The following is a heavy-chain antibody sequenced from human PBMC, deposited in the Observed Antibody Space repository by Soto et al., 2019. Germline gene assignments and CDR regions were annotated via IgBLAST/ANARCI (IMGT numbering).Heavy chain of an antibody. CDR2: ISNNGNT. CDR3: AGARIRGVFDY. J-gene: IGHJ4*02. Sequence: GGSLRLSCAASGFIVSSNYMSWVRRAPGKGLEWVSVISNNGNTYYSDSVKGRFTISRDNSMNTLYLQMNSLRVEDTALYYCAGARIRGVFDYWGQGTLVTVSS. V-gene: IGHV3-66*01. D-gene: IGHD3-10*01. CDR1: GFIVSSNY.